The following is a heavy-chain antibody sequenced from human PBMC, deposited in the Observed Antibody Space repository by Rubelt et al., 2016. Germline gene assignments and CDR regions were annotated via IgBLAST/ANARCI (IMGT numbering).Heavy chain of an antibody. Sequence: CAASGFTFDDYAMHWVRQAPGKGLEWVTGISWNSGSIGYADSVKGRFTISRDNAKNSLYLQMNSLRAEDSALYYCAKDAPPYYYDSSGYPNPYFDYWGQGTLVTVSS. J-gene: IGHJ4*02. D-gene: IGHD3-22*01. V-gene: IGHV3-9*01. CDR2: ISWNSGSI. CDR1: GFTFDDYA. CDR3: AKDAPPYYYDSSGYPNPYFDY.